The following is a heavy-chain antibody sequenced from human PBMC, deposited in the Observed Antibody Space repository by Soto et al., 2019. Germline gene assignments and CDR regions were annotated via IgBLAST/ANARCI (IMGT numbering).Heavy chain of an antibody. CDR1: GYSFTSDW. D-gene: IGHD3-10*01. CDR2: IDPSDSYT. Sequence: PGEALRICCKGSGYSFTSDWISWVRQVPGKGLEWMGRIDPSDSYTNYSPSFQGHVTISADKSISTAYLQWSSLKASDTAMYYYARRPYGSSYYYSYGMAVWRQGTQVTVS. J-gene: IGHJ6*02. CDR3: ARRPYGSSYYYSYGMAV. V-gene: IGHV5-10-1*01.